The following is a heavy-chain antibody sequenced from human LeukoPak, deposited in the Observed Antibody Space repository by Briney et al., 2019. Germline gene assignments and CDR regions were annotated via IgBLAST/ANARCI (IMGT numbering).Heavy chain of an antibody. V-gene: IGHV4-59*11. J-gene: IGHJ4*02. Sequence: SETLSPTCTVSGGSISSHYWSWIRQPPGKGLEWIGYIYYSGSTNYNPSLKSRVTISVDTSKNQFSLKLSSVTAADTAVYYCARAGTGGDYFDYWGQGTLVTVSS. D-gene: IGHD6-13*01. CDR3: ARAGTGGDYFDY. CDR1: GGSISSHY. CDR2: IYYSGST.